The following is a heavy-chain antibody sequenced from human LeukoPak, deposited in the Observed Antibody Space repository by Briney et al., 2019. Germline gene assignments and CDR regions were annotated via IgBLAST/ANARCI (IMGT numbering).Heavy chain of an antibody. CDR1: GFTFISYW. CDR2: IKQDESEK. J-gene: IGHJ4*02. V-gene: IGHV3-7*01. Sequence: PGGSLRLSCAASGFTFISYWMSWVRQAPGKGLEWVANIKQDESEKYYVDSLTGRFTISRDNAKNSLYLQMNSLRAEDTAVYYCARDKIEGPTKLDYWGQSILVTVSS. CDR3: ARDKIEGPTKLDY. D-gene: IGHD1-1*01.